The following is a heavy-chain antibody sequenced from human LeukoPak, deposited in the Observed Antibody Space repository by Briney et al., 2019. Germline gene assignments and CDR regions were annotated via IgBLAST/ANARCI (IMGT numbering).Heavy chain of an antibody. CDR2: ICGDGGST. CDR1: GLTFDDYA. J-gene: IGHJ4*02. V-gene: IGHV3-43*02. D-gene: IGHD2-21*01. CDR3: AIVVAVPGGDSY. Sequence: GASLRLSCSPSGLTFDDYAMHCVPQAPGEGLEWVSLICGDGGSTTYADSVRGRFPISRAHSKNSLYLKMNRLRTEDTALYYCAIVVAVPGGDSYWGQGTLVTVSS.